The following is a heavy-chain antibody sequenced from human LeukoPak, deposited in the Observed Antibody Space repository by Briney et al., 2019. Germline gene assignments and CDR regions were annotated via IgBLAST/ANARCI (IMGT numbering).Heavy chain of an antibody. V-gene: IGHV1-18*01. CDR1: GYTLTSFG. D-gene: IGHD4-17*01. J-gene: IGHJ6*02. CDR2: ISTYNGDT. CDR3: ARSGQKSHTLTTSLRVGGKPNYYYYGMDV. Sequence: ASVTVSCKASGYTLTSFGISWVRQAPGQGLEWMGRISTYNGDTNYAQKLQGRITMTTDTSTSTAYMELRSLRSDDTAVYYCARSGQKSHTLTTSLRVGGKPNYYYYGMDVWGQGTTVTVSS.